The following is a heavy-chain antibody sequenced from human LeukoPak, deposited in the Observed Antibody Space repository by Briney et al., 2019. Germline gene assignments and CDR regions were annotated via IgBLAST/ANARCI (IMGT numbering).Heavy chain of an antibody. CDR2: INPSGGST. V-gene: IGHV1-46*01. CDR1: GYTFTSYY. J-gene: IGHJ3*02. Sequence: GASVKVSCKASGYTFTSYYMHWVRQAPGQGLEWMGIINPSGGSTSYAQKFQGRVTMTRDTSTSTVYMELSSLRSEDTAVYYCARATVTTDDHDAFDIWGQGTMVTVSS. D-gene: IGHD4-17*01. CDR3: ARATVTTDDHDAFDI.